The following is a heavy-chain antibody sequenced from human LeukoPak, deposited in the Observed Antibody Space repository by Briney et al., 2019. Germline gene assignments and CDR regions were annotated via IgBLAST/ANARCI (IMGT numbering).Heavy chain of an antibody. Sequence: SQTLSLTCTVSGGSISSGSYYWSWIRQPAGKGLEWIGRIYTSGSTNYNPSLKSRVTISVDTSENQFSLKLSSVTAADTAVYYCARSYSGSYGRGWFDPWGQGTLVTVSS. CDR1: GGSISSGSYY. D-gene: IGHD1-26*01. CDR3: ARSYSGSYGRGWFDP. J-gene: IGHJ5*02. CDR2: IYTSGST. V-gene: IGHV4-61*02.